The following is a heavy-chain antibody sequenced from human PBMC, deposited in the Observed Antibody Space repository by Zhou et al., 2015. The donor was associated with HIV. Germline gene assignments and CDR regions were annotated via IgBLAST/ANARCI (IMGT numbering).Heavy chain of an antibody. CDR1: GYTFTSYG. CDR2: ISAYNGNT. Sequence: QVQLVQSGAEVKKPGASVKVSCKASGYTFTSYGISWVRQAPGQGLEWMGWISAYNGNTNYAQKLQGRVTITADESTSTAYMELSSLRSEDTAVYYCARGTKRIVATIEYYYYGMDVWGQGTTVTVSS. J-gene: IGHJ6*02. D-gene: IGHD5-12*01. V-gene: IGHV1-18*01. CDR3: ARGTKRIVATIEYYYYGMDV.